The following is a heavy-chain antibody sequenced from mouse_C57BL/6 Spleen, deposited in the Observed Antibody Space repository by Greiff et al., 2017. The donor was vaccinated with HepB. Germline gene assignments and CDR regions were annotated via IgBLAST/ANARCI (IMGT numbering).Heavy chain of an antibody. V-gene: IGHV1-81*01. CDR2: IYPRSGNT. CDR1: GYTFTSYG. CDR3: ARLYYDYVYFDV. J-gene: IGHJ1*03. Sequence: VQLQQSGAELARPGASVKLSCKASGYTFTSYGISWVKQRTGQGLEWIGEIYPRSGNTYYNEKFKGKATLTADKSSSTAYMELRSLTSEDSAVYFCARLYYDYVYFDVWGTGTTVTVSS. D-gene: IGHD2-4*01.